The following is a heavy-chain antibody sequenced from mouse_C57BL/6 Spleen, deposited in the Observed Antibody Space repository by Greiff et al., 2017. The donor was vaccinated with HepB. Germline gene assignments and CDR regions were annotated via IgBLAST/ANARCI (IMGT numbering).Heavy chain of an antibody. V-gene: IGHV5-12*01. Sequence: EVMLVESGGGLVQPGGSLKLSCAASGFTFSDYYMYWVRQTPEKRLEWVAYISNGGGSTYYPDTVKGRFTISRDNAKNTLYLQMSRLKSEDTAMYYCARQGLYGNYDYWGQGTTLTVSS. CDR3: ARQGLYGNYDY. D-gene: IGHD2-1*01. J-gene: IGHJ2*01. CDR2: ISNGGGST. CDR1: GFTFSDYY.